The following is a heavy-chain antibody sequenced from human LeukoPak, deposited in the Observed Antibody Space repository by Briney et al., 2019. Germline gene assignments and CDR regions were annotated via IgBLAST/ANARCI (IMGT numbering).Heavy chain of an antibody. D-gene: IGHD1-1*01. CDR2: VDHTGST. Sequence: PSETLSLTCTVSGGSISSSYWSWIRQPPGKGLEWIGYVDHTGSTNFNPSLNGRVSISRDTTNNLFSLRLRSVTAADTAVYFCARGRVSSSTWYSTYYYYFYMDVWGKGTTVTVSS. J-gene: IGHJ6*03. V-gene: IGHV4-59*01. CDR3: ARGRVSSSTWYSTYYYYFYMDV. CDR1: GGSISSSY.